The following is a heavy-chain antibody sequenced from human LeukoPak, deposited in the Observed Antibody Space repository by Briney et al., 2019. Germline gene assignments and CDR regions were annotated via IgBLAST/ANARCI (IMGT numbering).Heavy chain of an antibody. CDR2: ISSSSSTI. CDR1: GFTFSTFI. D-gene: IGHD6-13*01. Sequence: GGSLRLSCAASGFTFSTFIMNWVRQAPGKGLEWVSYISSSSSTIYYADSVKGRFTISRDNAKNSLYLQMNSLRAEDTAVYYCARESDSSSWYLGGFDPWGQGTLVIVSS. V-gene: IGHV3-48*04. J-gene: IGHJ5*02. CDR3: ARESDSSSWYLGGFDP.